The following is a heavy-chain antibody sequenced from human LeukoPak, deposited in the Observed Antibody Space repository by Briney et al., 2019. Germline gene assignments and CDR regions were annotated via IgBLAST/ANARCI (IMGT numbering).Heavy chain of an antibody. D-gene: IGHD3-16*01. CDR1: GGSISSGDYY. J-gene: IGHJ5*02. Sequence: SQTLSLTCTVSGGSISSGDYYWSWIRQPPGKGLEWMGYIYYSGSTYYNPSLTSRVTISVDTSKYQFSLKLSSVPAANTAVYYCASAIWAGFDPWGPGTPVTVSS. CDR3: ASAIWAGFDP. V-gene: IGHV4-30-4*01. CDR2: IYYSGST.